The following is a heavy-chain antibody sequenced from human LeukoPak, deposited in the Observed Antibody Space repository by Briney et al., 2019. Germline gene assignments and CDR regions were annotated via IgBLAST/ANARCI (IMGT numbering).Heavy chain of an antibody. V-gene: IGHV4-59*08. J-gene: IGHJ4*02. CDR1: GGSISGYY. D-gene: IGHD3-10*01. CDR2: IYYNGNT. Sequence: SDTLSLTCTIFGGSISGYYWSWIRQPPGKGPEWIGYIYYNGNTNYNPSLRSRVTISVDTSKNQFSLKLSSVTAADTAVYYCARYCYDNNCHAKALDYWGQGTLVTVS. CDR3: ARYCYDNNCHAKALDY.